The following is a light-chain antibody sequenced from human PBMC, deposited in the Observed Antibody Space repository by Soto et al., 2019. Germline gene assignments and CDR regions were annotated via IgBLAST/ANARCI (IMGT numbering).Light chain of an antibody. CDR3: QQRSNWPLLT. Sequence: EIVLTQSPATLSLSPGERATLACRASQSVSGSLAWYQQKPGQAPRLLIYDASNRVAAIPARFSGSGSGTDFTLPISSLEPEDFAVYYCQQRSNWPLLTFGGGTKVEIK. CDR2: DAS. V-gene: IGKV3-11*01. CDR1: QSVSGS. J-gene: IGKJ4*01.